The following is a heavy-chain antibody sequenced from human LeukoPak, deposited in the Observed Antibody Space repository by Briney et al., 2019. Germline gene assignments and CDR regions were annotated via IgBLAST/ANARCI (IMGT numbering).Heavy chain of an antibody. CDR3: AKGYSEYSSSIDAFDI. Sequence: GGSLRLSCAAAGFTFSSYGMHWVRQAPGKGLEWVAFIRYDGGNTYYADSVKGRFTISGDNSKNPLYLQMNSLSAEDTAVYYSAKGYSEYSSSIDAFDIWGQGTMVTVSS. D-gene: IGHD6-6*01. V-gene: IGHV3-30*02. CDR2: IRYDGGNT. CDR1: GFTFSSYG. J-gene: IGHJ3*02.